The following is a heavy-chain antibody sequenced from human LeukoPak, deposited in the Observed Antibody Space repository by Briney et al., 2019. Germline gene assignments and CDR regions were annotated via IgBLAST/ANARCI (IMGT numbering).Heavy chain of an antibody. J-gene: IGHJ4*02. Sequence: GGSLRLSCAASGFTFSSYSMNWVRQAPGKGLEWVSYISSSSSTIYYADSVKGRFTISRDNAKNSLYLQMNSLRAGDTAVYYCARTIEMATISYFDYWGQGTLVTVSS. CDR3: ARTIEMATISYFDY. CDR2: ISSSSSTI. V-gene: IGHV3-48*04. CDR1: GFTFSSYS. D-gene: IGHD5-24*01.